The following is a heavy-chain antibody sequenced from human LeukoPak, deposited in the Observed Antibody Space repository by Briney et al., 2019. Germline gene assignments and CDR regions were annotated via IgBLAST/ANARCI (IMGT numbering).Heavy chain of an antibody. J-gene: IGHJ4*02. D-gene: IGHD3-22*01. CDR2: MNPNSGNT. CDR3: AKGADYYDSSGYDY. V-gene: IGHV1-8*01. Sequence: GASVKVSCKASGYTFTSSDINWVRQATGQGLEWMGWMNPNSGNTGYAQKFQGRVTMTRNTSISTAYMELSSLRSEDTAVYYCAKGADYYDSSGYDYWGQGTLVTVSS. CDR1: GYTFTSSD.